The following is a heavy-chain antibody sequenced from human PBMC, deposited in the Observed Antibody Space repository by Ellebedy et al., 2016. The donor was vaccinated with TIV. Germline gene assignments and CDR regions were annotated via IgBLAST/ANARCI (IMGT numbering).Heavy chain of an antibody. V-gene: IGHV4-34*01. CDR2: ISHSGGT. Sequence: SETLSLXXAVSGGSFSGYYCSWIRQPPGKGLEWIGEISHSGGTNYNPSLKSRVTISLDTSKNQFSLKLTSVTAADTAVYYCAKDDVYSGSWSFGSWGQGTLVTVSS. D-gene: IGHD1-26*01. J-gene: IGHJ4*02. CDR1: GGSFSGYY. CDR3: AKDDVYSGSWSFGS.